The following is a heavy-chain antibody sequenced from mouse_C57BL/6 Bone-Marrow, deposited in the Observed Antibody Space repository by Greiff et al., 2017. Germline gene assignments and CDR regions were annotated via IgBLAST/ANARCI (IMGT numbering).Heavy chain of an antibody. J-gene: IGHJ1*03. CDR2: IYPGGGYT. Sequence: VQRVESGAELVRPGTSVKMSCKASGYTFTNYWIGWAKQRPGHGLEWIGDIYPGGGYTNYNEKFKGKATLTADKSSSTAYMQFSSLTSEDSAIYYCARWDYDEGRYFDVWGTGTTVTVAS. D-gene: IGHD2-4*01. CDR1: GYTFTNYW. CDR3: ARWDYDEGRYFDV. V-gene: IGHV1-63*01.